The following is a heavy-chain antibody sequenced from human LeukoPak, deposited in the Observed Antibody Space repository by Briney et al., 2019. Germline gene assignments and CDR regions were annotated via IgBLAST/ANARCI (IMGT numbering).Heavy chain of an antibody. V-gene: IGHV1-58*02. J-gene: IGHJ4*02. D-gene: IGHD5-24*01. CDR1: GFTFTSSA. Sequence: SVKVSCKASGFTFTSSAMQWVRQARGQRLEWIGWIVVGSGNTNYAQKFQGRVTITADKSTSTAYMELSSLRSEDTAVYYCARDRDGYNPGLEYWGQGTLVTVSS. CDR3: ARDRDGYNPGLEY. CDR2: IVVGSGNT.